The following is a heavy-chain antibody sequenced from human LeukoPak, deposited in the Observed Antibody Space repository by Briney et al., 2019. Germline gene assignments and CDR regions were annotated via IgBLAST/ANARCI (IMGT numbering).Heavy chain of an antibody. CDR1: GFTFSSFG. Sequence: GGSLRLSCAASGFTFSSFGMNWVRQAPGKGLEWVSYISSSGNGIYYADSVKGRFTISRDNAKNSLNLQMNSLRAEDTAVYYCARDGGYGDYLDYWGQGTLVTVSS. CDR2: ISSSGNGI. J-gene: IGHJ4*02. V-gene: IGHV3-48*04. D-gene: IGHD5-12*01. CDR3: ARDGGYGDYLDY.